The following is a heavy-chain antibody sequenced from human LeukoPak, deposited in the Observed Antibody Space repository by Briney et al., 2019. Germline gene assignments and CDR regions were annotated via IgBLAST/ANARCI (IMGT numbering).Heavy chain of an antibody. D-gene: IGHD6-19*01. J-gene: IGHJ4*02. Sequence: PGGFLRLSCAASGFTFSSYAMSWVRQAPGKGLEWVSGISGSRTSTYHADSVKGRFTISRDNSKNTLYLQMNSLRAEETAVYYCAKDRQGSGWPFDYWGQGALVTVSS. CDR1: GFTFSSYA. CDR2: ISGSRTST. V-gene: IGHV3-23*01. CDR3: AKDRQGSGWPFDY.